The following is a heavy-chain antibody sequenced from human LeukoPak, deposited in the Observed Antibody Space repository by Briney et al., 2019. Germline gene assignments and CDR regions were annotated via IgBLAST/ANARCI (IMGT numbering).Heavy chain of an antibody. D-gene: IGHD6-13*01. Sequence: GGSLRLSCVVSGFTFSAYNMNWVRQAPGKGLEWVSSISTTNSYIYYADSVTGRFTISRDNAKNSLYLQMHSLRAEDTAVYYCARVAEAAAFDSWGQGTLVTVSS. J-gene: IGHJ5*01. CDR1: GFTFSAYN. V-gene: IGHV3-21*01. CDR3: ARVAEAAAFDS. CDR2: ISTTNSYI.